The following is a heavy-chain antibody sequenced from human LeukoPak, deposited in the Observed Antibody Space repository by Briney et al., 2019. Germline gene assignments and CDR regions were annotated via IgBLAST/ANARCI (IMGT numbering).Heavy chain of an antibody. D-gene: IGHD6-19*01. Sequence: ASVKVSCKASGYTFTSYYMHWVRQAPGQGLEWMGIINPSGGSTSYAQKFQGRVTITADESTSTAYMELSSLRSEDTAVYYCAREQWLDSRKHYFDYWGQGTLVTVSS. CDR2: INPSGGST. V-gene: IGHV1-46*01. J-gene: IGHJ4*02. CDR3: AREQWLDSRKHYFDY. CDR1: GYTFTSYY.